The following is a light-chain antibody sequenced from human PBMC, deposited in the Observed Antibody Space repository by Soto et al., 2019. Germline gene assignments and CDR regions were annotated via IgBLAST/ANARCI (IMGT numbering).Light chain of an antibody. CDR3: QQYGSSST. CDR2: GAS. V-gene: IGKV3-20*01. Sequence: EIVLTQSPGTLSLSLGERATLSCRASQSVSSSYLAWYQQKPGQAPRLLIYGASSRPTGIPDRFSGSGSGTDFTLTISSLEPEDFAVYYCQQYGSSSTFGQGTRLEIK. J-gene: IGKJ5*01. CDR1: QSVSSSY.